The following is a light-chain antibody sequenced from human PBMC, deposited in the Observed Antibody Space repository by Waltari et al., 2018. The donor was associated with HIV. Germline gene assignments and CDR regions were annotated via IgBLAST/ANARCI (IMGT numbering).Light chain of an antibody. J-gene: IGKJ1*01. V-gene: IGKV3-15*01. CDR1: QGVSPN. Sequence: EVLMTQSPATLSVSPGERATLSCWASQGVSPNFAWYQQKPGQPPSLLLHGAFTRATGIPARFSGSGSGTEFTLTISSLQSEDFAVYYCLQYNNWPWTFGQGTKVEIK. CDR3: LQYNNWPWT. CDR2: GAF.